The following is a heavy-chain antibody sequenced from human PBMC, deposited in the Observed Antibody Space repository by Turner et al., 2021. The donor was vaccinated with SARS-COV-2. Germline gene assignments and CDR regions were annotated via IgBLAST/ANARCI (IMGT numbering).Heavy chain of an antibody. CDR3: ARRVEGIQGPHDI. J-gene: IGHJ3*02. Sequence: QVQLQESGPGLVQPSETLSLTCTVSGGSTSGHYWSWIRQPPGKGLEWIGYIYGRGSTNYNPSLKSRVTILVDTSKNQFSLGMSSVTAADTAVYYCARRVEGIQGPHDIWGQGTMV. CDR1: GGSTSGHY. D-gene: IGHD6-13*01. V-gene: IGHV4-4*09. CDR2: IYGRGST.